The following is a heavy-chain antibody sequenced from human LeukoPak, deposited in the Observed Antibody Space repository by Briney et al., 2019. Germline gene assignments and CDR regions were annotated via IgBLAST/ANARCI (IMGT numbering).Heavy chain of an antibody. CDR1: GGSISSYY. D-gene: IGHD3-9*01. CDR3: ASLSPRPAHAFDI. CDR2: IYHSGST. Sequence: SETLSLTCTVSGGSISSYYWSWIRQPPGKGLEWIGYIYHSGSTYYNPSLKSRVTISVDRSKNQFSLKLSSVTAADTAVYYCASLSPRPAHAFDIWGQGTMVTVSS. V-gene: IGHV4-59*12. J-gene: IGHJ3*02.